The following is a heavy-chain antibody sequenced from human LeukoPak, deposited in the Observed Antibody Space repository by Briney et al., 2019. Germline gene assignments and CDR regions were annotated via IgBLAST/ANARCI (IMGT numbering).Heavy chain of an antibody. CDR2: ISSSGSTI. Sequence: GGSLRLSCAASGFTFSSYEMNWVRQAPGKGLEWVSYISSSGSTIYYADSVKGRFTISRDNAKNSLYLQMNSLRAEDTAVYYCARVSDDAFDIWGQGTMVTVSS. J-gene: IGHJ3*02. CDR3: ARVSDDAFDI. CDR1: GFTFSSYE. V-gene: IGHV3-48*03.